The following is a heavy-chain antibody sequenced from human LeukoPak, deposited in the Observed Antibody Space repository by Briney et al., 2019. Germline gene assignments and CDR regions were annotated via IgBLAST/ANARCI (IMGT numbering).Heavy chain of an antibody. CDR3: ARVHITMVRGVKDNWFDP. D-gene: IGHD3-10*01. CDR2: IYHSGST. CDR1: GGSISSYY. Sequence: PSETLSLTCTVSGGSISSYYWSWIRQPPGKGLEWIGYIYHSGSTNYNPSLKSRVTMSIDTSKNHFSLNLSSVTAADTAVYHCARVHITMVRGVKDNWFDPWGQGTLVTVSS. V-gene: IGHV4-59*01. J-gene: IGHJ5*02.